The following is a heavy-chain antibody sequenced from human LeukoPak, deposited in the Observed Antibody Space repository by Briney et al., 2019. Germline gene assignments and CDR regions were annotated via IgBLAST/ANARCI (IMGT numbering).Heavy chain of an antibody. CDR2: IYYSGST. V-gene: IGHV4-59*01. J-gene: IGHJ4*02. Sequence: ASETLSLTCTVSGGSISSYYWSWIRQPPGKGLEWIGYIYYSGSTNYNPSLKSRVTISVDTSKNQFSLKLSSVTAADTAVYYCARHIGRNDFWSYWGQGTLVTVSS. D-gene: IGHD3-3*01. CDR1: GGSISSYY. CDR3: ARHIGRNDFWSY.